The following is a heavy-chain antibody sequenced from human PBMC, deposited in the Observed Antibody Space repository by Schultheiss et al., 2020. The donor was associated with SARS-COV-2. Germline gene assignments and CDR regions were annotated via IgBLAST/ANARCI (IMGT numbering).Heavy chain of an antibody. J-gene: IGHJ4*02. CDR1: GFTFSSYA. CDR2: ISYDGSNK. CDR3: AKDRGYSSGWYYFDY. Sequence: GESLKISCAASGFTFSSYAMHWVRQAPGKGLEWVAVISYDGSNKYYADSPKGRFTISRDNSRNTLYLQMNSLRAEDTAVYYCAKDRGYSSGWYYFDYWGQGTLVTVSS. D-gene: IGHD6-19*01. V-gene: IGHV3-30-3*01.